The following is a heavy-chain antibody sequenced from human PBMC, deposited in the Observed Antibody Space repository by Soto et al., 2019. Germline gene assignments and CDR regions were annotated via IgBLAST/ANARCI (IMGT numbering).Heavy chain of an antibody. CDR2: IYYSGST. J-gene: IGHJ4*02. V-gene: IGHV4-59*01. CDR1: GGSISSYY. CDR3: ARGSMIVVGGYDY. Sequence: SETLSLTCTVSGGSISSYYWSWIRQPPGKGLEWIGYIYYSGSTNYNPSLKSRVTISVDTSKNQFSLKLSSATAADTAVYYCARGSMIVVGGYDYWGQGSLVTVS. D-gene: IGHD3-22*01.